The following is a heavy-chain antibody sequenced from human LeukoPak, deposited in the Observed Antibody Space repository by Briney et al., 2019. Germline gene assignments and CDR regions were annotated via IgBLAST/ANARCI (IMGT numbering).Heavy chain of an antibody. J-gene: IGHJ6*04. CDR1: GYTFTGYY. CDR3: AGNTAVAGSPQGLPSLDV. CDR2: INPNSGGT. V-gene: IGHV1-2*02. D-gene: IGHD6-19*01. Sequence: ASVKVSCKASGYTFTGYYMHWVRQAPGQGLEWMGWINPNSGGTNYAQKFQGRVTMTRDTSISTAYMELSRLRSDDTAVYYCAGNTAVAGSPQGLPSLDVWGKGTTVTVPS.